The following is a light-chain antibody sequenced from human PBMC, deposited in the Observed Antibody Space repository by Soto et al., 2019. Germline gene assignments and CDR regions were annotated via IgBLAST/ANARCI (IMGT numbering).Light chain of an antibody. CDR3: LQDHNYPLT. Sequence: AIQMTQSPSSLSASIGDTVTITCRASQGIRNDLGWYQQAPGKAPKLLIYAASSLQSGVPPRFSGSGSGTDFTLTISSLQPEDFATYYCLQDHNYPLTFGGGTKVEIK. CDR1: QGIRND. J-gene: IGKJ4*01. V-gene: IGKV1-6*01. CDR2: AAS.